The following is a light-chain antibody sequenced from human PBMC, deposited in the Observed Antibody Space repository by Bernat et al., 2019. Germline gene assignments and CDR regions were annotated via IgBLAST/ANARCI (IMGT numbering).Light chain of an antibody. V-gene: IGLV2-8*01. CDR3: SSYAGSNNLV. J-gene: IGLJ3*02. CDR2: EVT. CDR1: SSDVGAFNY. Sequence: QSALTQPPSASGSPGQSVTISCTGTSSDVGAFNYVSWYQQHPGKAPKLIIHEVTKRPSGVPDRFSGTKSGNTASLNVSGLQAEDEAHYFCSSYAGSNNLVLGGGTMLTVL.